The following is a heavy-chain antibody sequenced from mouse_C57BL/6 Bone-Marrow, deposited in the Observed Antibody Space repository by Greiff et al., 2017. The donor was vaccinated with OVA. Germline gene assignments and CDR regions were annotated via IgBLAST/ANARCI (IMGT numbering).Heavy chain of an antibody. CDR2: ISSGGSYT. CDR3: ARGDIYPFAY. V-gene: IGHV5-6*01. D-gene: IGHD2-1*01. J-gene: IGHJ3*01. Sequence: EVQLQQSGGDLVKPGGSLKLSCAASGFTFSSYGMSWVRQTPDKRLEWVATISSGGSYTYYPDSVKGRFTISRDNAKNTLYLQMSSLKSEDTARYYCARGDIYPFAYWGQGTLVTVSA. CDR1: GFTFSSYG.